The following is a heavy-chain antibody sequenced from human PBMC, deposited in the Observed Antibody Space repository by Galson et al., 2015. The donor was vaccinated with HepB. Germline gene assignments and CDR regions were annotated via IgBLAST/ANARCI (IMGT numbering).Heavy chain of an antibody. CDR1: GGTFSSYT. CDR3: ARWGWDDILTGYSLYYYYYGMDV. V-gene: IGHV1-69*02. D-gene: IGHD3-9*01. Sequence: SVKVSCKASGGTFSSYTISWVRQAPGQGLEWMGRIIPILGIANYAQKLQGRVTITADNSTSTAYMELSSLRSEYTAVYYCARWGWDDILTGYSLYYYYYGMDVWGQGTTVTVSS. J-gene: IGHJ6*02. CDR2: IIPILGIA.